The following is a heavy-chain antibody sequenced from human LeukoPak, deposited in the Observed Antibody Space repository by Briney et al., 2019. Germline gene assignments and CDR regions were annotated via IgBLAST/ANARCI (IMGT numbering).Heavy chain of an antibody. V-gene: IGHV4-59*08. D-gene: IGHD1-26*01. CDR1: GGSISTYY. J-gene: IGHJ4*02. CDR2: VYDSGTT. Sequence: SETLSLTCSVSGGSISTYYWSWLRQTPGKGLEWIGYVYDSGTTNYNPSLKGRVTISSDTSKNQFSLNLRPVNAADTAIYYCARHGGSLGYFDYWGQGTLVTVSS. CDR3: ARHGGSLGYFDY.